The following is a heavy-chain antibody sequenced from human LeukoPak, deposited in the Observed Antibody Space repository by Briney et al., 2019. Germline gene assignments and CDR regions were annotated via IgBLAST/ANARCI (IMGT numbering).Heavy chain of an antibody. CDR1: GFTFSDSA. CDR2: IRSKAKSYAT. J-gene: IGHJ3*02. V-gene: IGHV3-73*01. CDR3: THYYDGSGYYGALDR. D-gene: IGHD3-22*01. Sequence: PGGSLRLSCAASGFTFSDSAVHWVRQASGKGLEWVGRIRSKAKSYATAYAASVKGRFTISRDDSETTAYLQMNSLKTEDTAVYYCTHYYDGSGYYGALDRWGQGTMVTVSS.